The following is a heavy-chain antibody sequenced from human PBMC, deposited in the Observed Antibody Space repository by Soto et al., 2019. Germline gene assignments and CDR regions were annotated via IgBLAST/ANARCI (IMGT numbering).Heavy chain of an antibody. J-gene: IGHJ4*02. CDR1: GFSFSDSY. D-gene: IGHD4-17*01. V-gene: IGHV3-11*03. CDR3: ARRYGASFDY. CDR2: ISISTTYT. Sequence: GGSLRLSCVASGFSFSDSYMSWVRQAPGKGLEWISYISISTTYTNYADSVKGRFTISRDNAKNSLYLQMNSLRAEDTAVYYCARRYGASFDYWGQGTLVTVS.